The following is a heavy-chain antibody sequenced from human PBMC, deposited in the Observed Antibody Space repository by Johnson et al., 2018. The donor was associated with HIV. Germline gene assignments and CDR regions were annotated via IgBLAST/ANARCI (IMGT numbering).Heavy chain of an antibody. CDR3: ARDKGHAFDI. CDR1: GFTFSSYG. J-gene: IGHJ3*02. V-gene: IGHV3-13*01. Sequence: VQLVESGGGLVKPGGSLRLSCAASGFTFSSYGMHWVRQATGKGLEWVSTIGTAGDTYYPGSVKGRFTISRENAKNSLYLQMNSLRSGDTAVYYCARDKGHAFDIWGQGTMVTVAS. CDR2: IGTAGDT.